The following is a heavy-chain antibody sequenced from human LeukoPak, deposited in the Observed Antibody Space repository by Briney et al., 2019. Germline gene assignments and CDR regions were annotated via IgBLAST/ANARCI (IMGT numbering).Heavy chain of an antibody. CDR2: IYYSGST. CDR3: ARMGAAAGTDY. J-gene: IGHJ4*02. V-gene: IGHV4-59*11. CDR1: GGSISSHY. Sequence: SETLSLTCTVSGGSISSHYWTWIRQPPGKGLEWIGYIYYSGSTTYNPSLQSRVTISIDTSNNQFSLKLNSVTAADTAVYYCARMGAAAGTDYWGQGTLVTVSS. D-gene: IGHD6-13*01.